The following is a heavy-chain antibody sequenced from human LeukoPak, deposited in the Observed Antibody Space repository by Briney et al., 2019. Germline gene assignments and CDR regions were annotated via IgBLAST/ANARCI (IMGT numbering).Heavy chain of an antibody. J-gene: IGHJ6*03. CDR2: ISGSGGST. CDR3: AKRGDFDFWSGYYNYYYYYYMDV. V-gene: IGHV3-23*01. D-gene: IGHD3-3*01. Sequence: GGSLRLSCAASGFTFSSYAMSWVRQAPGKGLEWVSAISGSGGSTYYADSVKGRFTISRDNSKNTLYLQMNSLRAEDTAVYYCAKRGDFDFWSGYYNYYYYYYMDVWGKGTTVTVSS. CDR1: GFTFSSYA.